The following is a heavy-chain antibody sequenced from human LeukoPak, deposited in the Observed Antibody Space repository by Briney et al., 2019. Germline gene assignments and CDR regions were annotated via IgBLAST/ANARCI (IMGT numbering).Heavy chain of an antibody. Sequence: GGSLRLSCAASGFTFSSYAMSWVRQAPGKGLEWVSAVSGSGGSTYYADSVKGRFTISRDNSKNTLYLQMNSLRAEDTAVYYCAKDSTSCYASDYWGQGTLVTVSS. V-gene: IGHV3-23*01. CDR3: AKDSTSCYASDY. D-gene: IGHD2-2*01. CDR2: VSGSGGST. CDR1: GFTFSSYA. J-gene: IGHJ4*02.